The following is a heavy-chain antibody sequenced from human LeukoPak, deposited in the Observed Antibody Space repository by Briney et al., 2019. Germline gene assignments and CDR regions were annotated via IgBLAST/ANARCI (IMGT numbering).Heavy chain of an antibody. CDR2: IYWDDDK. D-gene: IGHD3-9*01. CDR1: GFSLSTSGVG. J-gene: IGHJ4*02. V-gene: IGHV2-5*02. CDR3: AHLLYYDILRGFDY. Sequence: SGPTLVKPTQTLTLTCTFSGFSLSTSGVGVGWIRQPPGKALEWLALIYWDDDKRYSPSLKSRLTITKDTSKNQVVLTMTNMDPMDTATYYCAHLLYYDILRGFDYWGQGTLVTVSS.